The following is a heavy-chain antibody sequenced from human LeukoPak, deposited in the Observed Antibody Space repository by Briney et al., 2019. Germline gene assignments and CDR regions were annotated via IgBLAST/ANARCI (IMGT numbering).Heavy chain of an antibody. CDR3: AKHWNYYYYGMDV. J-gene: IGHJ6*02. D-gene: IGHD3-3*01. Sequence: GGSLRLSCAASGFTFSGYAMSWVRQAPGKGLEWVSAISGSGGSTYYADSVKGRFTISRDNSKNTLYLQMNSLRAEDTAVYYCAKHWNYYYYGMDVWGQGTTVTVSS. CDR1: GFTFSGYA. V-gene: IGHV3-23*01. CDR2: ISGSGGST.